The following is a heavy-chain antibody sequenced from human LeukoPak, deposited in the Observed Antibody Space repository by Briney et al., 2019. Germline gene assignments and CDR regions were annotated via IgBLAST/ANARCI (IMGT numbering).Heavy chain of an antibody. Sequence: GGSLRLSCAASGFTFSDYYMSWIRQAPGKGLEWVSYISSSGSTIYYADSVKGRFTISRDNAKNSLYLQMNSLRAEDTAVYYCAREAQPSGWYRGAFDYWGQGTLVTVSS. J-gene: IGHJ4*02. V-gene: IGHV3-11*01. CDR1: GFTFSDYY. D-gene: IGHD6-19*01. CDR3: AREAQPSGWYRGAFDY. CDR2: ISSSGSTI.